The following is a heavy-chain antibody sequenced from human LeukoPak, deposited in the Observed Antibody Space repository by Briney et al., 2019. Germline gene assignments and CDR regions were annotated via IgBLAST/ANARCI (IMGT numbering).Heavy chain of an antibody. J-gene: IGHJ4*02. Sequence: SETLSLTCTVSGGSISSYYWSWIRQPPGRGLEWIGYIYYSGSTNYNPSLKSRVTISVDTSKNQFSLKLSSVTAADTAVYYCARVYSSSLDYWGQGTLVTVSS. CDR1: GGSISSYY. CDR3: ARVYSSSLDY. V-gene: IGHV4-59*01. CDR2: IYYSGST. D-gene: IGHD6-13*01.